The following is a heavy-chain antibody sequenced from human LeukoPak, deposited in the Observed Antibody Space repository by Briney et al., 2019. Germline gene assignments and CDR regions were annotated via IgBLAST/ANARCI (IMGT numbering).Heavy chain of an antibody. CDR1: GFTFNTYS. CDR3: AELGITMIGGV. CDR2: ISSSGSTI. D-gene: IGHD3-10*02. V-gene: IGHV3-48*04. J-gene: IGHJ6*04. Sequence: GGSLRLSCEASGFTFNTYSMNWARQAPGKGLEWVSYISSSGSTIYYADSVRGRFTISRDNAKNSLYLQMNSLRAEDTAVYYCAELGITMIGGVWGKGTTVTISS.